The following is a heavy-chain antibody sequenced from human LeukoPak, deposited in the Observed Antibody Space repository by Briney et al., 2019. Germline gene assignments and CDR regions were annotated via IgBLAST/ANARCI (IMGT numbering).Heavy chain of an antibody. CDR3: AKIPLSTMTGPGFPRGAFDI. CDR1: GFTFSSYA. V-gene: IGHV3-23*01. D-gene: IGHD3-22*01. Sequence: QPGGSLRLSCAASGFTFSSYAMSWVRQAPGKGLEWVSAISGSGGSTYYADSVKGRFTISRHNSKNTLYLQMNSLRAEDTAVYYCAKIPLSTMTGPGFPRGAFDIWGQGTMVTVSS. CDR2: ISGSGGST. J-gene: IGHJ3*02.